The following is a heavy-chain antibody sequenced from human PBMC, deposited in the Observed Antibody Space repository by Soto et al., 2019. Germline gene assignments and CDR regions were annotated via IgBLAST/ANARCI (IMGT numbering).Heavy chain of an antibody. D-gene: IGHD2-2*03. CDR3: ARDKLGIVVVPAANPLDY. V-gene: IGHV1-46*01. CDR1: GYTFTSYY. Sequence: ASVKVSCKASGYTFTSYYMHWVRQAPGQGLEWMGIINPSGGSTSYAQKFQGRVTMTRDTSTSTVYMELSSLRSEDTAVYYCARDKLGIVVVPAANPLDYWGQGTLVTVSS. J-gene: IGHJ4*02. CDR2: INPSGGST.